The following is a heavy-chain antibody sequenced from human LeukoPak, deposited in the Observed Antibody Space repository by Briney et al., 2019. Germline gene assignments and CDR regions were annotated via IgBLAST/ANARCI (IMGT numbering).Heavy chain of an antibody. D-gene: IGHD1-1*01. J-gene: IGHJ4*02. CDR2: INPNSGGT. CDR1: GYTFTGYY. Sequence: GASVKVSCKASGYTFTGYYMHWVRQAPGQGLEWMGWINPNSGGTNYAQKFQGRVTMTRDTSISTAYMELSRLRSDDTAVYYCARERTTGTGNFDYWGQGALVTVSS. CDR3: ARERTTGTGNFDY. V-gene: IGHV1-2*02.